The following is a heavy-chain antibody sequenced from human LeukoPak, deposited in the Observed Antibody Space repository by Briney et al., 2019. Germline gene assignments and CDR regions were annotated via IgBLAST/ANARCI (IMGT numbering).Heavy chain of an antibody. Sequence: GGSLRLSCAASGFTVSSNYMSWVRQPPGKGLEWVAFIRYDGSHQYNADSVKGRFTISRDNSKNTLYVEMNSLRFEDTAVYYCAKDRGGSHFDYWGQGTLVTVSS. V-gene: IGHV3-30*02. D-gene: IGHD3-16*01. CDR3: AKDRGGSHFDY. J-gene: IGHJ4*02. CDR2: IRYDGSHQ. CDR1: GFTVSSNY.